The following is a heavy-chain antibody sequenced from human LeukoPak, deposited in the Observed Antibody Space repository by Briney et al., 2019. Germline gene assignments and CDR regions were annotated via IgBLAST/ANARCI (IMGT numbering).Heavy chain of an antibody. D-gene: IGHD2-2*01. CDR1: GYTFTSYD. J-gene: IGHJ5*02. V-gene: IGHV1-8*01. CDR2: MNPNSGNT. CDR3: ARGRPHYCSSTSCYNWFDP. Sequence: ASVKVSCKASGYTFTSYDINWVRQATGQGLEWMGWMNPNSGNTGYAQNFQGRVTMTRNTSISTAYMELSSLRSEDTAVYYCARGRPHYCSSTSCYNWFDPWGQGTLVTVSS.